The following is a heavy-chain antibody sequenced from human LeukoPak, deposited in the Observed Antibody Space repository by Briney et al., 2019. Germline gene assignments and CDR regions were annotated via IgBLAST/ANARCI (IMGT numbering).Heavy chain of an antibody. CDR3: ARLAMVRGLDI. D-gene: IGHD3-10*01. V-gene: IGHV4-31*03. J-gene: IGHJ3*02. Sequence: SETLSLTCSVSGDSINSGGYYWNWIRQFPGKGLEWIGYIQYSGSTHYNTSLKSRVTISVDTSKTQFSLKMTSLTAADTAVYYCARLAMVRGLDIWGQGTMVIVSS. CDR1: GDSINSGGYY. CDR2: IQYSGST.